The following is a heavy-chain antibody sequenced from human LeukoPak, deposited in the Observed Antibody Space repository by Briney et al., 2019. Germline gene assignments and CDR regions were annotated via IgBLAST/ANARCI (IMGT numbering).Heavy chain of an antibody. V-gene: IGHV3-9*01. Sequence: GRSLRLSCPASGFTFDDYAMHWVRQAPGKGLAWVSGISWNSGSIGYADSVKGRFTISRDNAKNSLYLQMNSLRGEDTALYYCAKDINYVHYYYYMDVWGKGTTVTVSS. D-gene: IGHD1-7*01. J-gene: IGHJ6*03. CDR1: GFTFDDYA. CDR2: ISWNSGSI. CDR3: AKDINYVHYYYYMDV.